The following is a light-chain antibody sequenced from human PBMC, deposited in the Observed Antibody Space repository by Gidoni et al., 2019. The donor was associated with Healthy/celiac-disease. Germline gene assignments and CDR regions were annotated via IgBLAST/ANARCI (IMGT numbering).Light chain of an antibody. CDR1: QSVSSSY. J-gene: IGKJ2*01. V-gene: IGKV3-20*01. Sequence: EIVLTQSPGTLSLSPGARATLSCRASQSVSSSYLAWHQQKPGQAPRLLIYGASSRATGIPDRFSGSGSGTDFTLTISRLEPEDFAVYYCQQYGSSPLYTFGQGTKLEIK. CDR3: QQYGSSPLYT. CDR2: GAS.